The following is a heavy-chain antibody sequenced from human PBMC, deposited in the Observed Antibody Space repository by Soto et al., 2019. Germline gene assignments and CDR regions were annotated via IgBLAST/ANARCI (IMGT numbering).Heavy chain of an antibody. CDR1: GFTFSSYA. CDR3: ARANIDNNYDILTGPNDY. CDR2: ISSNGGST. Sequence: GGSLRLSCAASGFTFSSYAMHWVRQAPGKGLEYVSAISSNGGSTYYANSVKGRFTISRDNSKNTLYLQMGSLRAEDMAVYYCARANIDNNYDILTGPNDYWGQGTLVTVSS. V-gene: IGHV3-64*01. J-gene: IGHJ4*02. D-gene: IGHD3-9*01.